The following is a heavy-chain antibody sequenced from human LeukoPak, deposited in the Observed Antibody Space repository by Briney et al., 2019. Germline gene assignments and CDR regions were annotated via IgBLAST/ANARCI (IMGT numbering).Heavy chain of an antibody. CDR2: IYSGGST. D-gene: IGHD5-18*01. Sequence: GGSLRLSCAASGFTFSSYAMSWVRQAPGKGLEWVSVIYSGGSTYYVDSVKGRFTISRDNSKNTLYLQMNSLRAEDTAVYYCARDASTAMGNWGQGTLVTVSS. J-gene: IGHJ4*02. CDR1: GFTFSSYA. V-gene: IGHV3-66*01. CDR3: ARDASTAMGN.